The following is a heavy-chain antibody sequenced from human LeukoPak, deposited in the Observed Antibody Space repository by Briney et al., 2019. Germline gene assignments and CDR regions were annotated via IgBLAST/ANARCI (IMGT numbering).Heavy chain of an antibody. Sequence: ASVKVSCKASGYTFTSYYMHWVRQTPGQGLEWMGIINPSGGSTSYAQKFQGRVTMTRDTSTSTVYMELSSLRSEDTAVYYCARELGSGYDTGESDAFDIWGQGTMVTVSS. D-gene: IGHD5-12*01. CDR3: ARELGSGYDTGESDAFDI. CDR1: GYTFTSYY. V-gene: IGHV1-46*01. J-gene: IGHJ3*02. CDR2: INPSGGST.